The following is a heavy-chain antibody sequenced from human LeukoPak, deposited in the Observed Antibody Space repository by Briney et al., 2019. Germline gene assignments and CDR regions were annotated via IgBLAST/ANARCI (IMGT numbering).Heavy chain of an antibody. CDR1: GGSISSSSYY. Sequence: SETLSLTCTVSGGSISSSSYYWGWIRQPPGKGLEWIGSIYYSGSTYYNPSLKSRVTISVDTSKNQFSLKLSSVTAADTAVYYCASIDQVDYWGQETLVTVSS. D-gene: IGHD2-2*01. CDR3: ASIDQVDY. V-gene: IGHV4-39*01. J-gene: IGHJ4*02. CDR2: IYYSGST.